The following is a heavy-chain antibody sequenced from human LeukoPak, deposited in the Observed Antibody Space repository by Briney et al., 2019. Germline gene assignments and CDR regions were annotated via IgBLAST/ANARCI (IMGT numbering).Heavy chain of an antibody. CDR1: GFMFSNYW. V-gene: IGHV3-74*01. D-gene: IGHD2-8*01. J-gene: IGHJ3*02. Sequence: GGSLRLSCEASGFMFSNYWMHWVRQAPGKGLVWVSNIHGDGSRTNYADSVKGRFTISRDNAKNTLYLQMNSLRAEDTAVYYCARDVWRTLDIWGQGTMLTVSS. CDR3: ARDVWRTLDI. CDR2: IHGDGSRT.